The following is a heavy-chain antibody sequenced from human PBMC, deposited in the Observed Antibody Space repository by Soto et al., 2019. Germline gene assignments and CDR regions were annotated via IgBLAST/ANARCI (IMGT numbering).Heavy chain of an antibody. J-gene: IGHJ5*02. CDR2: ISSSSSSYI. CDR1: GFTFSSYS. Sequence: GGSLRLSCAASGFTFSSYSMNWVRQAPGKGLEWVSSISSSSSSYIYYADSVKGRFTISRDNAKNSLYLQMNSLRAEDTAVYYCARTSYDILTGYYSNWFDPWGQGTLVTVSS. D-gene: IGHD3-9*01. V-gene: IGHV3-21*01. CDR3: ARTSYDILTGYYSNWFDP.